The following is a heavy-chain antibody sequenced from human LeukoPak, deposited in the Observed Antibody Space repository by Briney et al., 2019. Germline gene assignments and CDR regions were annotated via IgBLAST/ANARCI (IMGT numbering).Heavy chain of an antibody. V-gene: IGHV3-33*01. CDR2: IWYDGSNK. CDR3: ARELPPVVTYYFDY. Sequence: AGRSLRLSCAASGFTFSSFGMHWVRQAPGKGLEWVAVIWYDGSNKYYADSAKGRFTISRDNSKNTLYLQMNSLRAEDTAVYYCARELPPVVTYYFDYWGQGTLVTVSS. D-gene: IGHD2-15*01. CDR1: GFTFSSFG. J-gene: IGHJ4*02.